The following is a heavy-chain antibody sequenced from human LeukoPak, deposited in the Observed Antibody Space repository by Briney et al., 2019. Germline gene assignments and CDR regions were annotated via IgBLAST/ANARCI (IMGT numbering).Heavy chain of an antibody. Sequence: GGSLRLSCAASGFTVSSNYMSWVRQAPGKGLEWVSVIYSGGSTYYADSVKGRFTISRDNSKDTLYLQMNSLRAEDTAVYYCAKYKDRYSSDLIDYWGQGTLVTVSS. J-gene: IGHJ4*02. CDR2: IYSGGST. V-gene: IGHV3-66*01. CDR1: GFTVSSNY. CDR3: AKYKDRYSSDLIDY. D-gene: IGHD6-19*01.